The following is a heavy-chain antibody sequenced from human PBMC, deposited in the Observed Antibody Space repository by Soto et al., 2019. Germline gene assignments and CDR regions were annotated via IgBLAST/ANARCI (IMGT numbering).Heavy chain of an antibody. J-gene: IGHJ4*02. CDR3: ARRV. V-gene: IGHV3-23*01. CDR2: ISAGGDRT. Sequence: EVQVSESGGGLVQPGGSLRLSCATSGFTFSHYPMNWVRQAPGKGLEWVSGISAGGDRTYYADSVKGRFTIFRDNSKNSVSPQMNSLRVEDTAVYYCARRVWGQGTLVTVSS. CDR1: GFTFSHYP.